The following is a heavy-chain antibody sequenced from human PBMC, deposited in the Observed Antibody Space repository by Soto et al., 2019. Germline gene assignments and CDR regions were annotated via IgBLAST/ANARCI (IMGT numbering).Heavy chain of an antibody. CDR3: ARGRWVATRLAYYFDY. CDR1: GFTFTDHA. J-gene: IGHJ4*02. CDR2: VNAGNDQT. D-gene: IGHD5-12*01. V-gene: IGHV1-3*01. Sequence: ASVKVSCKAAGFTFTDHAIEWVRQAHGQRLEWMGWVNAGNDQTRYSEKFQGRVTITRDASATTVYMDLSSLRSEDTAIYYCARGRWVATRLAYYFDYWGQGTQVTVSS.